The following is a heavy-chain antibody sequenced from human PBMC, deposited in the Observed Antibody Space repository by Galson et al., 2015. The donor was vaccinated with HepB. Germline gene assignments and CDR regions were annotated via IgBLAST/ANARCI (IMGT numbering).Heavy chain of an antibody. D-gene: IGHD3-3*02. CDR2: VRHKARRYTT. CDR3: SRTLPGIDLDY. CDR1: GFTFSDYY. J-gene: IGHJ4*02. V-gene: IGHV3-72*01. Sequence: SLRLSCAASGFTFSDYYMEWVRQAPGKGLEWVGRVRHKARRYTTDYVASVEGRFTISRDDSKNSLSLQMDSLKTEDTAVYYCSRTLPGIDLDYWGQGTLVTVSS.